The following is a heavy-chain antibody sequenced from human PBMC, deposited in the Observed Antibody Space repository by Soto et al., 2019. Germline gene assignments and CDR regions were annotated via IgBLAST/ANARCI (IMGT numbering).Heavy chain of an antibody. CDR1: GYTFTSYY. V-gene: IGHV1-46*01. Sequence: ASLKVSCKSSGYTFTSYYMHWVRQAPGQGLEWMGIINPSGGSTSYAQKFQGRVTMTRDTSTSTVYMELSSLRSEDTAVYYCARSSSSSSGYYYYYGMDVWGQGTTVTVSS. CDR3: ARSSSSSSGYYYYYGMDV. D-gene: IGHD6-6*01. J-gene: IGHJ6*02. CDR2: INPSGGST.